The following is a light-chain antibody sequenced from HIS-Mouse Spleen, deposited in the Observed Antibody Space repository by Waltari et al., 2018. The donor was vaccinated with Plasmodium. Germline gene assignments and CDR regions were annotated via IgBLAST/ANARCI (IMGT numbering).Light chain of an antibody. CDR1: SSDVGGYNS. Sequence: QSALTQPASVSGSPGPSITISCTGTSSDVGGYNSVSCYQQHPAKAPKLMIYDVSNRPSGVSNRFAGSKSGNTASLTISELQAEDEADYYCSSYTSSSTLNYVFGTGTKVTVL. CDR3: SSYTSSSTLNYV. J-gene: IGLJ1*01. V-gene: IGLV2-14*03. CDR2: DVS.